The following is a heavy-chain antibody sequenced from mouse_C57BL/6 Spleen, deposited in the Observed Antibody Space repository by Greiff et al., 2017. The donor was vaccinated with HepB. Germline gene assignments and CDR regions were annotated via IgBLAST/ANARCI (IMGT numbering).Heavy chain of an antibody. V-gene: IGHV1-50*01. CDR2: IDPSDSYT. Sequence: VQLQQPGAELVKPGASVKLSCKASGYTFTSYWMQWVKQRPGQGLEWIGEIDPSDSYTNYNQKFKGKATLTVDTSSNTAYMQLSSLTSEDSAVYYCARGGVYDGYAYAMDYWGQGTSVTVSS. CDR1: GYTFTSYW. D-gene: IGHD2-3*01. CDR3: ARGGVYDGYAYAMDY. J-gene: IGHJ4*01.